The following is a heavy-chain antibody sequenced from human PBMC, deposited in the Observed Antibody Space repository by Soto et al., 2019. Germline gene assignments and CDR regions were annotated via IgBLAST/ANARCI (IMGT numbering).Heavy chain of an antibody. CDR1: GGSVSSGSYY. J-gene: IGHJ4*02. CDR3: PREWGYDILTGYYGGVDY. Sequence: SETLSLTCTVSGGSVSSGSYYWSWIRRPPGKGLEWIGYIYYSGSTNYNPSLKSRVTISVDTSKNQFSLKLSSVTAADTAVYYCPREWGYDILTGYYGGVDYWGQGTLVTVSS. CDR2: IYYSGST. V-gene: IGHV4-61*01. D-gene: IGHD3-9*01.